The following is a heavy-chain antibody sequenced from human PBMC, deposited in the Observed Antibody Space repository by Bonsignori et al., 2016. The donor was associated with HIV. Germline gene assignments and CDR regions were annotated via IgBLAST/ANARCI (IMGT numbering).Heavy chain of an antibody. CDR3: ARDSSGY. D-gene: IGHD3-22*01. V-gene: IGHV3-48*02. Sequence: GESLKISCAASGFTFSTYSMNWVRQAPGKGLEWVSYISSSSIAIYYADSVKGRFTISRDNAKNSLYLQMNSLRDEDTAVYYCARDSSGYWGQGTLVTVSS. CDR1: GFTFSTYS. CDR2: ISSSSIAI. J-gene: IGHJ4*02.